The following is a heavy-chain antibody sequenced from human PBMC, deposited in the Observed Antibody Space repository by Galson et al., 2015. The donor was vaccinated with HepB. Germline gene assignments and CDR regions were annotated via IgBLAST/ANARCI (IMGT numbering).Heavy chain of an antibody. Sequence: SEPLSLTCDISGGSIRSDYWWHWVRQPPGKGLEWIGEVYHSGTATYNPSLKSRVTMSVDKSNNQFSLMLSSVTAAYPALYFCATSTRSGPSLEAFDFWGQGTMVTVSS. D-gene: IGHD2-15*01. CDR1: GGSIRSDYW. J-gene: IGHJ3*01. V-gene: IGHV4-4*02. CDR2: VYHSGTA. CDR3: ATSTRSGPSLEAFDF.